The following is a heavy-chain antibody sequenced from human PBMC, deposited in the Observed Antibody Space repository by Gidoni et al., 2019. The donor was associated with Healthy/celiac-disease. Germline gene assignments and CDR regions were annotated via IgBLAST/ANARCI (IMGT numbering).Heavy chain of an antibody. CDR3: AKYYYDSSGYYYEYYYGMDV. Sequence: EVQLLESGGGLVQPGGSLRLSCAPSGFTFSSYAMSWVRQAPGKGLEWVSAISGSGGSTYYADSVKGRFTISRDNSKNTLYLQMNSLRAEDTAVYYCAKYYYDSSGYYYEYYYGMDVWGQGTTVTVSS. V-gene: IGHV3-23*01. D-gene: IGHD3-22*01. CDR1: GFTFSSYA. J-gene: IGHJ6*02. CDR2: ISGSGGST.